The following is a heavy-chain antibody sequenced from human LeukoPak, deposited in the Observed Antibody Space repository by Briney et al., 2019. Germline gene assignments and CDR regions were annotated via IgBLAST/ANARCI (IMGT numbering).Heavy chain of an antibody. CDR2: IYYSGST. J-gene: IGHJ3*02. D-gene: IGHD5-18*01. CDR3: ARADSYAAFDI. CDR1: GGSISSYY. Sequence: PSETLSLTCTVSGGSISSYYWTWIRQPPGKGLEWIGYIYYSGSTNYNPSLTSRVTISVDTSKNQFSLKLSSVTAADTAVYYCARADSYAAFDIWGQGTMVTVSS. V-gene: IGHV4-59*01.